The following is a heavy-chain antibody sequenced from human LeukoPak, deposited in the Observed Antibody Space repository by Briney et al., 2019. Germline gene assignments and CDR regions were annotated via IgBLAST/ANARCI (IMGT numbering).Heavy chain of an antibody. CDR2: IYHSGST. CDR3: AGTTNHYYYYYMDV. Sequence: SETLSLTCAVSGYSISSGYYWGWIRQPPGKGLEWIGSIYHSGSTYYNPSLKSRVTISVDTSKNQFSLKLSSVTAADTAVYYCAGTTNHYYYYYMDVWGKGTTVTASS. CDR1: GYSISSGYY. J-gene: IGHJ6*03. V-gene: IGHV4-38-2*01. D-gene: IGHD4-11*01.